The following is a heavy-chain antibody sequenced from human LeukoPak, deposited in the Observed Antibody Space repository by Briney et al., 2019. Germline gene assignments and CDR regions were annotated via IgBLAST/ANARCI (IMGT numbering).Heavy chain of an antibody. CDR3: AKDRVYYYGSGSYYYFDY. Sequence: HPGGSLRLSCAASGFTFSSYAMSWVRQAPGKGLEWVSAISGSGGSTYYADSVKGRFTISRDNSKNTLYLQMNSLRAEDTAVYYCAKDRVYYYGSGSYYYFDYWGQGTLVTVSS. V-gene: IGHV3-23*01. CDR2: ISGSGGST. CDR1: GFTFSSYA. D-gene: IGHD3-10*01. J-gene: IGHJ4*02.